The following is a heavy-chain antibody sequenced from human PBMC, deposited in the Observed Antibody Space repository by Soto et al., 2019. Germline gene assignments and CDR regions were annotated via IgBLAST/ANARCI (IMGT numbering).Heavy chain of an antibody. J-gene: IGHJ4*02. V-gene: IGHV3-23*01. CDR2: ISGGGDAS. Sequence: GGSLRLSCTASGFTFSSYAMDWVRQAPGKGLEWLSAISGGGDASHYADSVKGRFSISRDNSKNTLFLQMSSLRAEDTAVYYCAKRTTDFCSGYWPFDYWGQGTLVTVSS. CDR3: AKRTTDFCSGYWPFDY. CDR1: GFTFSSYA. D-gene: IGHD3-3*01.